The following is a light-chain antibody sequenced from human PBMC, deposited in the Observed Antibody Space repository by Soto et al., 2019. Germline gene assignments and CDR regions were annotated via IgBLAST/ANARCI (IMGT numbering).Light chain of an antibody. CDR1: QGISTS. J-gene: IGKJ1*01. CDR3: QQANSFPWT. Sequence: DIHMTQSPSSVSASVGDRVTITCRASQGISTSLAWYQQKTGKAPKLMMYGASSLQSGVPSRFSGSGSGTDFTLTISSLQPEDFATFYCQQANSFPWTFGQGTKVESK. V-gene: IGKV1-12*01. CDR2: GAS.